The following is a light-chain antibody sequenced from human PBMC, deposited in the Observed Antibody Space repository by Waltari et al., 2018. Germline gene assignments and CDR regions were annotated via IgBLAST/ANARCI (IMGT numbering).Light chain of an antibody. CDR3: QQRSNWPLT. V-gene: IGKV3-11*01. J-gene: IGKJ4*01. Sequence: EIVLTQSPATLSLPPGERATLSCRASQSVSSYLAWYQQKPGQAPSLLIYDASNRATGIPARCSGSGSGTDFAVTISSLEPEDFAVYDCQQRSNWPLTFGGGTKVEIK. CDR2: DAS. CDR1: QSVSSY.